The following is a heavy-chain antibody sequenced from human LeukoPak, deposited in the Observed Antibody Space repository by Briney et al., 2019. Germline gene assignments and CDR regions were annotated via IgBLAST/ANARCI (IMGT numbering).Heavy chain of an antibody. CDR3: AKVTVPSRYYYYGMDV. CDR2: ISGSGGST. V-gene: IGHV3-23*01. Sequence: GGSLRLSCAASGFAFSSYAMSWVRQAPGKGLEWVSAISGSGGSTYYADSVKGRFTISRDNSKNTLYLQMNSLRAEDTAVYFCAKVTVPSRYYYYGMDVWGQGTTVTVYS. J-gene: IGHJ6*02. D-gene: IGHD3-10*01. CDR1: GFAFSSYA.